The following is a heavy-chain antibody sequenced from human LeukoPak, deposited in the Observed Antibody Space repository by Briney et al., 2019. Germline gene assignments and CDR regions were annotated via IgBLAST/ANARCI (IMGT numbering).Heavy chain of an antibody. Sequence: SETLSLTCSVSGASVTSGGFYWGWLRQPPGKGPEWIGTVYYTGSTYYNPSLKSRVTISIDTSKNQFSLRLTSVTPTHTAIYHCARHSGSGSLSRPFDPWGQGTLVTVSS. CDR1: GASVTSGGFY. D-gene: IGHD3-10*01. CDR2: VYYTGST. CDR3: ARHSGSGSLSRPFDP. J-gene: IGHJ5*02. V-gene: IGHV4-39*01.